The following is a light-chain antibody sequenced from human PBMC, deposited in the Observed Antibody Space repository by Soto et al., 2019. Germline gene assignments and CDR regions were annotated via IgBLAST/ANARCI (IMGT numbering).Light chain of an antibody. CDR3: QQCGSSPWT. CDR2: AAS. CDR1: QSVSSYY. J-gene: IGKJ1*01. V-gene: IGKV3-20*01. Sequence: EISLTESPSTVSLNQGERGTISCMASQSVSSYYLAWYQQKPGQAPRLLIYAASSRATGIPDRMSGGGSGTDFTLPISSREPEDFAVYYCQQCGSSPWTFGQGTKVDIK.